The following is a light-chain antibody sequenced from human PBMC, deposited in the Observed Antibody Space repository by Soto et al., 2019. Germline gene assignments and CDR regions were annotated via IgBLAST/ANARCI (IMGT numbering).Light chain of an antibody. J-gene: IGKJ1*01. CDR2: VES. V-gene: IGKV1-6*01. Sequence: EGPCFLSTYVGDRVTITCRASQGISRWLAWYQQKQVKDSKTLRYVESSLQSGVPSRFSGSGSGTDFSLTISSLQPEDFATYYCLQDYNYPWTFGQGTKVDSK. CDR3: LQDYNYPWT. CDR1: QGISRW.